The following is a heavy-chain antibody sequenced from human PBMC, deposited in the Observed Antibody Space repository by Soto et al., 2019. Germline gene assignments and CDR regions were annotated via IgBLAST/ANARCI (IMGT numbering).Heavy chain of an antibody. CDR1: GFTFSDHF. CDR3: ARDRQPSSYKGMNV. J-gene: IGHJ6*02. Sequence: QVQVVESGGDLVKPGGSLRLSCATSGFTFSDHFMSWVRQAPGNGLEWLSYISGNADTIYYADSVRGRFTISRDNAKNSVYLQMNSLRAEDTAVYYCARDRQPSSYKGMNVWGQGTTVIVSS. V-gene: IGHV3-11*01. CDR2: ISGNADTI. D-gene: IGHD1-20*01.